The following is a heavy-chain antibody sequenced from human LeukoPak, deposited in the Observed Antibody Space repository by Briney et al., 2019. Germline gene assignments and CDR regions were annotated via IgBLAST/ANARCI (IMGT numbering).Heavy chain of an antibody. Sequence: GGSLRLSCAASGFTFSSFAMSWVRQAPGKGLKWVSTITTGDGNTYYADSVKGRFTVSRDDSKNTLYLQMNSLRAEDTAVYYCARDGGLWVSAHWGDSWGRGTLVTVSS. CDR2: ITTGDGNT. J-gene: IGHJ4*02. V-gene: IGHV3-23*01. CDR1: GFTFSSFA. D-gene: IGHD7-27*01. CDR3: ARDGGLWVSAHWGDS.